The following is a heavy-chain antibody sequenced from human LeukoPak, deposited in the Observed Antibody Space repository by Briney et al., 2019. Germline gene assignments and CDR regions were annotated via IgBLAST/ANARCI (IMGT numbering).Heavy chain of an antibody. V-gene: IGHV4-59*01. CDR1: GGSISSYY. J-gene: IGHJ6*03. D-gene: IGHD3-10*01. Sequence: TSETLSLTCTVSGGSISSYYWSWIRQPPGEGLEWIGYINYSGSTNYNPSLKSRVTISVDTSKNQFSLKLSSVTAADTAVYYCARDQYLDYYGSGSDNYYYYMDVWGKGTTVTVSS. CDR3: ARDQYLDYYGSGSDNYYYYMDV. CDR2: INYSGST.